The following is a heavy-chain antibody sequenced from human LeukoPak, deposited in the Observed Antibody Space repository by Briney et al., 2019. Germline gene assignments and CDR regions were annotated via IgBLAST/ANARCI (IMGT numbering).Heavy chain of an antibody. CDR2: ISWNSVII. J-gene: IGHJ4*02. CDR3: ARGMATGGRMDY. CDR1: GFTFDDYA. D-gene: IGHD5-24*01. Sequence: GGSLRLSCAASGFTFDDYAMHWVRRTPGKGLEWVSGISWNSVIIGYADSVKGRFTISRDNAKNSLYLQMKSLRAEDMAFYYCARGMATGGRMDYWGQGTLVTVSS. V-gene: IGHV3-9*03.